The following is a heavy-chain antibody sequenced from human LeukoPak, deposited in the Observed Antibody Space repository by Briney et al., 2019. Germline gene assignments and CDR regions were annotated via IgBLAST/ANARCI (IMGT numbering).Heavy chain of an antibody. D-gene: IGHD7-27*01. J-gene: IGHJ4*02. CDR2: MNPNSGNT. CDR3: ARPQAGRANWGLDY. V-gene: IGHV1-8*03. CDR1: GYTFTSYD. Sequence: ASVKVSCKASGYTFTSYDINWVRQATGQGLEWMGWMNPNSGNTGYAQKFQGRVTITRNTSISTAYMELSSLRSEDTAVYYCARPQAGRANWGLDYWGQGTLVTVSS.